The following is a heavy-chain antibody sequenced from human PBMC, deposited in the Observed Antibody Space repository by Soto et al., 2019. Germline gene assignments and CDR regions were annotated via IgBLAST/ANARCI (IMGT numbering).Heavy chain of an antibody. J-gene: IGHJ3*02. V-gene: IGHV5-51*01. Sequence: PGESLKISCKGSGYSFTSYWIGWVRQMPGKGLEWMGIIYPGDSDTRYSPSFQGQVTISADKSISTAYLQWSSLKASDTAMYYCAGDGDYDILTGYYKEWDAFDIWGQGTMVTVSS. CDR3: AGDGDYDILTGYYKEWDAFDI. CDR1: GYSFTSYW. CDR2: IYPGDSDT. D-gene: IGHD3-9*01.